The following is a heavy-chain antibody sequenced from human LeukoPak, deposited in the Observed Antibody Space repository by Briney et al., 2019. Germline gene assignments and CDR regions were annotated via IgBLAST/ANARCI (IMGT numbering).Heavy chain of an antibody. V-gene: IGHV4-4*02. CDR2: IHHTGAT. J-gene: IGHJ3*02. CDR3: AREHIAADTRDAFDI. Sequence: SGTLSLTCAVSGGSINITNWWSWVRQPPGKGLEWMGEIHHTGATNYNPSLKSPVTISLEKSKNQFSVKLSSVTAADTAVYYCAREHIAADTRDAFDIWGQGTMVTVSS. D-gene: IGHD6-13*01. CDR1: GGSINITNW.